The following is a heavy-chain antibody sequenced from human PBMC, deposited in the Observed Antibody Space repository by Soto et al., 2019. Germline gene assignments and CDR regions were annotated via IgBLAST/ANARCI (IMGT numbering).Heavy chain of an antibody. V-gene: IGHV3-53*01. CDR3: ARSFYSILTGYYSNYFDY. D-gene: IGHD3-9*01. Sequence: PGGSLRHSCASSGFTVITNYVSLVRQAPGKGPEWVSVIYCGGTSDYADSVKGRFTISRDNSKNTVYLQMNNLRAEDTAIYYCARSFYSILTGYYSNYFDYCGQGTLVTVSS. J-gene: IGHJ4*02. CDR1: GFTVITNY. CDR2: IYCGGTS.